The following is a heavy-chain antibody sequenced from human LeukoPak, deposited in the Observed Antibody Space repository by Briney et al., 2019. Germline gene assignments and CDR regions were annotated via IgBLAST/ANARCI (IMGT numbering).Heavy chain of an antibody. CDR1: GGSISNSYYY. D-gene: IGHD4-17*01. CDR2: IYYSGNT. J-gene: IGHJ4*02. Sequence: SETLSLTCSVSGGSISNSYYYWGGIRRPPGKGLGWMGSIYYSGNTYYNPSLKSRVTISVDTSKNQFSLKLNSMTAADTAVYYCARDRYGDGYYFDYWGQGTLVAVSS. V-gene: IGHV4-39*07. CDR3: ARDRYGDGYYFDY.